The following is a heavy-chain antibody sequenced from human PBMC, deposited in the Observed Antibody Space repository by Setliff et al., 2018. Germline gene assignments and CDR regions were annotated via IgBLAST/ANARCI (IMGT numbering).Heavy chain of an antibody. D-gene: IGHD7-27*01. CDR2: IYSSGIT. CDR1: GGPITNFY. V-gene: IGHV4-59*08. Sequence: LSLTCTVSGGPITNFYWNWIRQSPGKGLEWIGYIYSSGITNYNPSLKSRLTMSVDTSKNQFSLHLSSMTAADTAVYYCARQPPLNWAIPFDLWGQGKRVTVSS. J-gene: IGHJ3*01. CDR3: ARQPPLNWAIPFDL.